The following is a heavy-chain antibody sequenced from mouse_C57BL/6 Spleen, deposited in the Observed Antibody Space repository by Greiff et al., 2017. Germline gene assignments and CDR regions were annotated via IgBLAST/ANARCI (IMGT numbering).Heavy chain of an antibody. D-gene: IGHD2-5*01. J-gene: IGHJ2*01. CDR2: IDPEDGET. CDR1: GFNITDYY. CDR3: ARGSNYGYYFDY. V-gene: IGHV14-2*01. Sequence: EVQLQQSGAELVKPGASVKLSCTASGFNITDYYMHWVKQRTEQGLEWIGRIDPEDGETKYAPKFPGKATIRADTSSNTAYLQLSSLTSEDTAVYYCARGSNYGYYFDYWGQGTTLTVSS.